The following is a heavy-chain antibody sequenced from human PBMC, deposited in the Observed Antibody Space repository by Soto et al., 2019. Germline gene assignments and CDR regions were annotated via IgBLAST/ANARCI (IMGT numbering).Heavy chain of an antibody. J-gene: IGHJ6*02. CDR1: GFTFTSSA. CDR3: AADDPPGYYDSSGYYNYYGMDV. D-gene: IGHD3-22*01. V-gene: IGHV1-58*01. CDR2: IVVGSGNT. Sequence: SVKVSCKASGFTFTSSAVQWVRQARGQRLEWIGWIVVGSGNTNYAQKFQERVTITRDMSTSTAYMELSSLRSEDTAVYYCAADDPPGYYDSSGYYNYYGMDVWGQGTTVTVSS.